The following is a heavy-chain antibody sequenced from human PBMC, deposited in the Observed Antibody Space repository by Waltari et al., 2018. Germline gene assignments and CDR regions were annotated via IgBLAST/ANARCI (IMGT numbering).Heavy chain of an antibody. V-gene: IGHV4-59*01. J-gene: IGHJ6*03. CDR1: GGSISSYY. CDR3: ARADYDDYYYYMDV. Sequence: QVQLQESGPGLVKPSETLSLTCTVSGGSISSYYWSWIRQPPGKGLEWIGYIYYSGSTNSNPSLKSRVTISVDTSKNQFSLKLSSVTAADTAVYYCARADYDDYYYYMDVWGKGTTVTISS. CDR2: IYYSGST. D-gene: IGHD4-17*01.